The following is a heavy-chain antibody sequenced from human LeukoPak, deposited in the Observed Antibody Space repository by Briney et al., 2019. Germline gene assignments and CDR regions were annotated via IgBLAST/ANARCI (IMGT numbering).Heavy chain of an antibody. CDR1: GFTFSSYS. J-gene: IGHJ4*02. V-gene: IGHV3-48*01. Sequence: GGSLRLSCAASGFTFSSYSMNWVRQAPGKGLEWVSYISSSSSTIYYADSVKGRFTISRDNAKNSLYLQMNSLRAEDTAVYYCASHPTVTTAYWGQGTLVTVSS. CDR2: ISSSSSTI. CDR3: ASHPTVTTAY. D-gene: IGHD4-17*01.